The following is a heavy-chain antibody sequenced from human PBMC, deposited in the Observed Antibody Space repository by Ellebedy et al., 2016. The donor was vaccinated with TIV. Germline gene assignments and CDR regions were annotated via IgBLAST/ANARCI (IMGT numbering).Heavy chain of an antibody. CDR2: SRNKASAYTT. D-gene: IGHD7-27*01. V-gene: IGHV3-72*01. CDR3: STGLNGDARNDAFHI. Sequence: GESLKISXAASGFTVSDHFIDWVRQTPERGLQWVARSRNKASAYTTEYAASVKGRFTISRDDARNSLYLQMNSLKMEDTAVYYCSTGLNGDARNDAFHIWGQGTMVTVSS. CDR1: GFTVSDHF. J-gene: IGHJ3*02.